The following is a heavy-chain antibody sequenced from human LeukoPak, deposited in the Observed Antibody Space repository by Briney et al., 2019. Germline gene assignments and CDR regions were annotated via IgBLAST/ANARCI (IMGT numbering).Heavy chain of an antibody. CDR1: GFTFSSYA. V-gene: IGHV3-23*01. Sequence: GGPLRLSCAASGFTFSSYAMSWVRQAPGKGLEWVSAISGSGGSTYYADSVKGRFTISRDNSKNNLYLQINSLRAEDTAVYYCAKDRQWLARSTLGSWGQGTLVTVSS. J-gene: IGHJ5*02. CDR2: ISGSGGST. CDR3: AKDRQWLARSTLGS. D-gene: IGHD6-19*01.